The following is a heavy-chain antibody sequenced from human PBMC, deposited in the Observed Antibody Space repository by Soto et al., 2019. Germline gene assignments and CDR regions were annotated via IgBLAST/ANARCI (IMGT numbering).Heavy chain of an antibody. CDR1: GYTFSGYY. CDR3: GGGRSGEIVILY. CDR2: IGPKSADP. V-gene: IGHV1-2*02. Sequence: SVKVTCKASGYTFSGYYIHWVRQATGQAPEWVGEIGPKSADPRYAQQIQGRATTTKDTPITTVYMELRNLSPDDTAVYFCGGGRSGEIVILYWGQGTLVTVSS. J-gene: IGHJ4*02. D-gene: IGHD5-12*01.